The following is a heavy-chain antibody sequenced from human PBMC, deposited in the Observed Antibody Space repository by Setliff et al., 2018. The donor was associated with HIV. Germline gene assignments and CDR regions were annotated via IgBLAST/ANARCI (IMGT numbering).Heavy chain of an antibody. CDR2: ICGTWKT. Sequence: SETLSLTCTVSGDSISSSTYCWGWIRQPPGKGLEWIGSICGTWKTYYNPPLKSRVTISVDTSKNQLSLKMTSVTAADTAVYYCATEEGTTVHRIGFWGQGTLVTVSS. D-gene: IGHD4-17*01. J-gene: IGHJ4*02. V-gene: IGHV4-39*07. CDR3: ATEEGTTVHRIGF. CDR1: GDSISSSTYC.